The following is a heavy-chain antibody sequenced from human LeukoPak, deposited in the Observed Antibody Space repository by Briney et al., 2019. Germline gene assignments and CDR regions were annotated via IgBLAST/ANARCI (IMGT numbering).Heavy chain of an antibody. CDR1: GFTFSSYW. D-gene: IGHD3-3*01. V-gene: IGHV3-7*01. Sequence: GGSLRLSCAASGFTFSSYWMSWVRQAPGKGLEWVANILPDGSAKNYVDSVKGRFIISRDNAKNSVSLQMTSLRAEDTAVYYCAKDYRRSSWSGYYTGSFDYWGQGTLVTVSS. CDR2: ILPDGSAK. CDR3: AKDYRRSSWSGYYTGSFDY. J-gene: IGHJ4*02.